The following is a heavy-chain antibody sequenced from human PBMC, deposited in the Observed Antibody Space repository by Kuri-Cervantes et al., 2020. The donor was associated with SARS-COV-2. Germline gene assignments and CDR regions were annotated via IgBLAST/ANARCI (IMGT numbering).Heavy chain of an antibody. Sequence: GESLKISCAASGFTFSSYAMHWVRQAPGKGLEYVPAISSNGGSTYYANSVKGRFTISRDNSKNTLYLQMGSLRAEDMAVYYCAIPMIVVVIVGGSGKPNWFDPWGRGTLVTVSS. V-gene: IGHV3-64*01. CDR3: AIPMIVVVIVGGSGKPNWFDP. CDR1: GFTFSSYA. D-gene: IGHD3-22*01. CDR2: ISSNGGST. J-gene: IGHJ5*02.